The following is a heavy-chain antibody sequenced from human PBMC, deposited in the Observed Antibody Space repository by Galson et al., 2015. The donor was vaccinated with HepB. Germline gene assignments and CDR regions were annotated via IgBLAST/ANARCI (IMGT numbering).Heavy chain of an antibody. CDR3: ARESGSSPHFDY. Sequence: SVKVSCKASGYTLTGYYMHWVRQAPGQGLEWLERFNPETGGTNYAQNFQGRVTMTRDTSISTAYMDLSRLRSDDTAVYYCARESGSSPHFDYWGQGTLVTVSS. D-gene: IGHD1-26*01. V-gene: IGHV1-2*06. CDR2: FNPETGGT. J-gene: IGHJ4*02. CDR1: GYTLTGYY.